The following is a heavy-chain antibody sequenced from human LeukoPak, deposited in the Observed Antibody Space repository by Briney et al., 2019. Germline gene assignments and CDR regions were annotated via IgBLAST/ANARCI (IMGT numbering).Heavy chain of an antibody. CDR2: TNSDGSST. V-gene: IGHV3-74*01. J-gene: IGHJ4*02. Sequence: GGSLRLSCAASGFTFSSYWIHWVRQAPGKGLVWVSRTNSDGSSTSYADSVKGRFTISRDNAKNTLYLQMNSLRADDTAVYYCAGGLAYWGQGTLVTVSS. CDR1: GFTFSSYW. CDR3: AGGLAY.